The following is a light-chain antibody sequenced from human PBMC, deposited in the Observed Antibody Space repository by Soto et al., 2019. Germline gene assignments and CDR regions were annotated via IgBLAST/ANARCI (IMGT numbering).Light chain of an antibody. CDR2: TAS. Sequence: DIQMTQSPSSVSASVGARVTITCRARQGISSLLAWYQQKSGKAPNLLIHTASSLQCGVPSRFSGSGSGTDFTLTISSLQPLDFATYYCQQATMFPLTVRGGTKVEIK. V-gene: IGKV1-12*01. CDR3: QQATMFPLT. J-gene: IGKJ4*01. CDR1: QGISSL.